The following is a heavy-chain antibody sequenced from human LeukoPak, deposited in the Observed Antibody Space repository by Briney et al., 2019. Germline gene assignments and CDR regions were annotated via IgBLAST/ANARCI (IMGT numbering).Heavy chain of an antibody. CDR3: AKVYGGGSQAYYYYMDV. CDR2: ISGSGDST. Sequence: PGGSLRLSCAASGFTVSSNYMSWVRQAPGKGLEWVSAISGSGDSTYYADSVKGRFTISRDTSKNTLYLQMNSLRAEDTALYYCAKVYGGGSQAYYYYMDVWGKGTTVTVSS. D-gene: IGHD2-21*01. CDR1: GFTVSSNY. V-gene: IGHV3-23*01. J-gene: IGHJ6*03.